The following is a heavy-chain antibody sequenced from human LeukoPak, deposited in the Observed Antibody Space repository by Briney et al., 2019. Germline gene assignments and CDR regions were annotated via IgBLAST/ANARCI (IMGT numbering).Heavy chain of an antibody. Sequence: GSLRLSCAASGFTVSSNYMSWVRQAPGKGLEWVSVIYSGGSTYYADSVKGRFTISRDNSKSTLYLQMNSLRAEDTAVYYCARGYQTVAGTGDYWGQGTLVTVSS. D-gene: IGHD6-19*01. V-gene: IGHV3-66*01. CDR1: GFTVSSNY. CDR3: ARGYQTVAGTGDY. CDR2: IYSGGST. J-gene: IGHJ4*02.